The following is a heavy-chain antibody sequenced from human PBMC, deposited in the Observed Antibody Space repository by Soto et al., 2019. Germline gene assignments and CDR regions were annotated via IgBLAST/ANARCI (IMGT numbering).Heavy chain of an antibody. CDR2: ISYDGSNK. CDR3: ARDALSIHFLGMDV. CDR1: GFTFSSYA. Sequence: GGSLRLSCAASGFTFSSYAMHWVRQAPGKGLEWVAVISYDGSNKYYADSVKGRFTISRDNSKNTLYLQMNSLRAEDTAVYYCARDALSIHFLGMDVWGQGTTVTVSS. D-gene: IGHD3-3*02. J-gene: IGHJ6*02. V-gene: IGHV3-30-3*01.